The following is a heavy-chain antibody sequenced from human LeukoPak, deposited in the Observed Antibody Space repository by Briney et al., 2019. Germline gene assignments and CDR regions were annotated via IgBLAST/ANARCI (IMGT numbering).Heavy chain of an antibody. D-gene: IGHD3-16*02. CDR3: ATDTSYRYIGWFDP. CDR1: GYTLTELS. J-gene: IGHJ5*02. CDR2: FDPEDGET. Sequence: ASVKVSCKVSGYTLTELSMHWVRQAPGKGLEWMGGFDPEDGETIYAQKFQGRVTMTEDTSTDTAYMELSSLRSEDTAVYYCATDTSYRYIGWFDPWGQGTLVTVSS. V-gene: IGHV1-24*01.